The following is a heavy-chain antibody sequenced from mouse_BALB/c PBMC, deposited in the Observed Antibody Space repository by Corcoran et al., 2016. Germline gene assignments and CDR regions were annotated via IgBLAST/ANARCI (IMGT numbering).Heavy chain of an antibody. CDR2: INPNNGGT. CDR3: ARDWDWYFDV. CDR1: GYTFTDYY. J-gene: IGHJ1*01. V-gene: IGHV1-26*01. Sequence: EVQLQQSGPELVKPGASVKMSCKASGYTFTDYYMKWVKQSHGKSLEWMGDINPNNGGTRYNQKFKGKAPLTVDKSSITAYMQFNSLTSEDAAGYYFARDWDWYFDVWCAGTTVTVSS. D-gene: IGHD4-1*01.